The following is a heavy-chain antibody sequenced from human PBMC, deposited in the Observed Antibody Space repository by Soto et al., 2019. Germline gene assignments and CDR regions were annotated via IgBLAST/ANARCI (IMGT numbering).Heavy chain of an antibody. J-gene: IGHJ3*02. Sequence: GSLRLSCAASGFTFSDYYMNWIRQPPGKGLEWVSFISSGGGTKSYAESVKGRFAISRDNAKNLVYLQMNSLRAEDTAVYYCARDVAMSTTIVLDTFDMWGQGTAVTVSS. V-gene: IGHV3-11*01. CDR1: GFTFSDYY. D-gene: IGHD1-1*01. CDR3: ARDVAMSTTIVLDTFDM. CDR2: ISSGGGTK.